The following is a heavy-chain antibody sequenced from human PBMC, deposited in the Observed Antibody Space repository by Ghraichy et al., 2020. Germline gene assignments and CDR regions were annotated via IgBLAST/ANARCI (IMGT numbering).Heavy chain of an antibody. Sequence: GGSLRLSCVASGLTFSSYAMRWVRQAPGKGLEWVSGITGSGVSTYYTDSVKGRFTISRDNAKNTLYLQMNSLRAEDTALYYCAKGGGNSIYVNDMDVWGQGTTVTVSS. CDR1: GLTFSSYA. CDR3: AKGGGNSIYVNDMDV. J-gene: IGHJ6*02. CDR2: ITGSGVST. D-gene: IGHD4-23*01. V-gene: IGHV3-23*01.